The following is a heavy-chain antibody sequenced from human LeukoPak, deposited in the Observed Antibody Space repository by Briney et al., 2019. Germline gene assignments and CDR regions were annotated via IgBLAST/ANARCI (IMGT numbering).Heavy chain of an antibody. CDR2: INHSGST. CDR1: GGSFSGYY. D-gene: IGHD1-26*01. Sequence: SETLSLTCAVYGGSFSGYYWSWIRQPPGKGLEWIGEINHSGSTNYNPSLKSRVTISVDTSKNQFSLKLSSVTAADTAVYYCAREGRRGRRRPRYLPRWGQGTLVIVCS. CDR3: AREGRRGRRRPRYLPR. V-gene: IGHV4-34*01. J-gene: IGHJ1*01.